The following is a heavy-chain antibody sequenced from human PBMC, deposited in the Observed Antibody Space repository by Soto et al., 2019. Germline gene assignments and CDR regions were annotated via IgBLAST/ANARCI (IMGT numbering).Heavy chain of an antibody. CDR1: GGTFSSYA. D-gene: IGHD5-18*01. CDR2: IIPIFGTA. V-gene: IGHV1-69*01. CDR3: ARSFGGGYSYGYSFDY. J-gene: IGHJ4*02. Sequence: QVQLVQSGAEVKKPGSSVKVSCKASGGTFSSYAISWVRQAPGQGLEWVGGIIPIFGTANYAQKFQGRFTITADESTSTAYMELSSLRSEDTAVYYCARSFGGGYSYGYSFDYWGQGTLVTVSS.